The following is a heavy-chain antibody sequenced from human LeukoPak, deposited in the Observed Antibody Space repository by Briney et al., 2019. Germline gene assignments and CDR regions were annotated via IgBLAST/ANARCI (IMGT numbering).Heavy chain of an antibody. Sequence: GGSLRLSCAASGFTFSSHAIHWLRQAPGKGLEYVSATSSNGGRTYYVNYVKGRFTISRDNSKNALYLQMGSLRAEDMAVYYCARGYDFWSGYWSHSDYWGQGTLVTVSS. V-gene: IGHV3-64*01. CDR2: TSSNGGRT. CDR1: GFTFSSHA. CDR3: ARGYDFWSGYWSHSDY. J-gene: IGHJ4*02. D-gene: IGHD3-3*01.